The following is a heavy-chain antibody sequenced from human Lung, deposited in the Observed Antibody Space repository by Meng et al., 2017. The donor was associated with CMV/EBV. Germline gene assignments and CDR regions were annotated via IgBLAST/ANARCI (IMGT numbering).Heavy chain of an antibody. CDR2: MNPNSGNT. D-gene: IGHD2-15*01. Sequence: AEVEKAGSSLKVPCKASGHTFTSYDINWVRQATGQGLEWMGWMNPNSGNTGYAQKFQGRVTMTRNTSISTAYMELSSLRSEDTAVHYCARGYCSGGSCPVFDPWGQGTLVTVSS. CDR1: GHTFTSYD. CDR3: ARGYCSGGSCPVFDP. J-gene: IGHJ5*02. V-gene: IGHV1-8*01.